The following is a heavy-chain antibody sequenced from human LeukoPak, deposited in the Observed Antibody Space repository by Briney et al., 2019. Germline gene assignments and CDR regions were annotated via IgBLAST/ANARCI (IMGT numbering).Heavy chain of an antibody. CDR2: IRYDGNKK. J-gene: IGHJ4*02. Sequence: GGSLRLSCAASGFTFSSYSLNWVRQAPGKGLEWVALIRYDGNKKYYADSVKGRLTISRDNSKSTVYLQMNSLRTEDTAIYYCAKGPFYYDSTPYSNSWGQGTLVTVSS. D-gene: IGHD3-22*01. CDR3: AKGPFYYDSTPYSNS. CDR1: GFTFSSYS. V-gene: IGHV3-30*02.